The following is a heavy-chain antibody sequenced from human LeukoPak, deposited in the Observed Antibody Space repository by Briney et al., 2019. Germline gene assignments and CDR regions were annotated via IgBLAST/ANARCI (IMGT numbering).Heavy chain of an antibody. CDR3: ARIGYSSSSFDY. CDR1: GFTLSSYA. CDR2: IKQDGSVK. D-gene: IGHD6-6*01. Sequence: GGSLRLSCAASGFTLSSYAMSWVRQAPGKGLEWVANIKQDGSVKYYVDSLKGRFTISRDNARNSVYLQMNSLRVEDTAVYYCARIGYSSSSFDYWGQGTLVTVSS. J-gene: IGHJ4*02. V-gene: IGHV3-7*01.